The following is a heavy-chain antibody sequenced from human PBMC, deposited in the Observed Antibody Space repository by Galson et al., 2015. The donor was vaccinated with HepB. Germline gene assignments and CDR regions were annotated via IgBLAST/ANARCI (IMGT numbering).Heavy chain of an antibody. V-gene: IGHV3-21*01. D-gene: IGHD4-23*01. CDR3: ARDADYGGNPFDY. CDR2: ISSSSSYI. CDR1: GFTFSSYS. J-gene: IGHJ4*02. Sequence: SLRLSCAASGFTFSSYSMNWVRQAPGKGLGWVSSISSSSSYIYYADSVKGRFTISRDNAKNSLYLQMNSLRADDTAVYYCARDADYGGNPFDYWGQGTLVTVSS.